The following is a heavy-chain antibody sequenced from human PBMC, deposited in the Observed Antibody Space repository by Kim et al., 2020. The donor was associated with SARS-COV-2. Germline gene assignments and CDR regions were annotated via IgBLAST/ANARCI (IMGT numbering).Heavy chain of an antibody. CDR3: AKDQSSITGTVFDY. J-gene: IGHJ4*02. V-gene: IGHV3-33*06. D-gene: IGHD1-20*01. Sequence: ADSVKCRLTISRDNSKNTLYLQMNSLRAEDTAVYYCAKDQSSITGTVFDYWGQGTLVTVSS.